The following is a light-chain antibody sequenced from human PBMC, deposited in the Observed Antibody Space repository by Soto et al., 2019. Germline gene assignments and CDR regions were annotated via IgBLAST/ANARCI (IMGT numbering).Light chain of an antibody. V-gene: IGKV3-11*01. CDR1: QSVSSY. CDR3: PHRRDWPLT. Sequence: EIVLTQSPATLSLSPGERATLSCSASQSVSSYFAWYQQKPGQAPRLLIYDASSRATGIPARFSGSGSGTDFTLTISSLKPEDFAGYYCPHRRDWPLTFDQGTKVQIK. CDR2: DAS. J-gene: IGKJ1*01.